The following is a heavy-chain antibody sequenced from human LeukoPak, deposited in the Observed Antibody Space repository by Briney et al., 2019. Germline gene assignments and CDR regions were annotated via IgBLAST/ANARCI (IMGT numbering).Heavy chain of an antibody. D-gene: IGHD6-19*01. CDR3: ARDRRIAVAGTHWYFDL. V-gene: IGHV3-30*03. CDR2: ISYDGSNK. CDR1: GFTFSSYS. J-gene: IGHJ2*01. Sequence: GGSLRLSCAASGFTFSSYSMNWVRQAPGKGLEWVAVISYDGSNKYYADSVKGRFTISRDNSKNTLYLQMNSLRAEDTAVYYCARDRRIAVAGTHWYFDLWGRGTLVTVSS.